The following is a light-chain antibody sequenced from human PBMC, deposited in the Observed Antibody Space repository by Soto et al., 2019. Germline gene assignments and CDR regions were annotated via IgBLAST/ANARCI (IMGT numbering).Light chain of an antibody. Sequence: QSALTQPASVSGSPGQSITISCTGTSSDVGGYNYVSWYQQHPGKVPKVMIYDVNNRPSGVSNRFSGSKSGNTASLTISGLQAEDEADYYCSSYTSSSTLVFGGGTKVTVL. CDR2: DVN. CDR1: SSDVGGYNY. V-gene: IGLV2-14*01. J-gene: IGLJ2*01. CDR3: SSYTSSSTLV.